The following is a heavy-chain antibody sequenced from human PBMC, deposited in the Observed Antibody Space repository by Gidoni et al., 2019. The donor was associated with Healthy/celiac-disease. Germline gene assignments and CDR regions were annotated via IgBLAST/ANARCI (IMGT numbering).Heavy chain of an antibody. J-gene: IGHJ4*02. CDR1: LPPQNYRMG. CDR3: ARAPTIAARGGTFDY. CDR2: IFSNDEK. V-gene: IGHV2-26*01. Sequence: QATLKHSGPVPGKPTAPRTLPSPLPWLPPQNYRMGVSWIRQPPGKALEWLAHIFSNDEKSYSTSLKSSLTISKDTSKSQVVLTMTNMDPVDTATYYCARAPTIAARGGTFDYWGQGTLVTVSS. D-gene: IGHD6-6*01.